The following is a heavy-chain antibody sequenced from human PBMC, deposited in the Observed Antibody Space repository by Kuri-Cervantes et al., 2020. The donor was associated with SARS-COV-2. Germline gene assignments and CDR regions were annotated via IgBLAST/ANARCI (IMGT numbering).Heavy chain of an antibody. CDR1: GFTFSSYW. J-gene: IGHJ4*02. Sequence: GESLKISCAASGFTFSSYWMSWVRQAPGKGLEWVANIKQDGSEGFYVDSVKGRFTTSRDNAKNSLYLQMDSLRVEDTAVYYCARDADSSSWYAYWGQGALVTVSS. CDR2: IKQDGSEG. V-gene: IGHV3-7*01. D-gene: IGHD3-22*01. CDR3: ARDADSSSWYAY.